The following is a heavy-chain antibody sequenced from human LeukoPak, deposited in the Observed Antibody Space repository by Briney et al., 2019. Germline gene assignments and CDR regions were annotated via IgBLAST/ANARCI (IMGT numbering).Heavy chain of an antibody. V-gene: IGHV3-23*01. CDR1: GFTFRSYA. Sequence: GRALRLSCAASGFTFRSYARSWVRQTPEKGLEWVSGISGSGGSTYYADSVKGRFTISRDNSKNTLYLQVHSLRAEDTGLYYCARVDYGDYVGYFDSWGQGTLVTVSS. J-gene: IGHJ4*02. CDR2: ISGSGGST. D-gene: IGHD4-17*01. CDR3: ARVDYGDYVGYFDS.